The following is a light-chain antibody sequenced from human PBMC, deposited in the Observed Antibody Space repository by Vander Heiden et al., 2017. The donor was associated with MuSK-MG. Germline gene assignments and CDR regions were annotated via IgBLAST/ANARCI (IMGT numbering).Light chain of an antibody. J-gene: IGLJ3*02. CDR1: SSNIGSNS. CDR3: ATWDDSLNSWV. Sequence: QSVLTQAPSASGTPGQRVTISCSGSSSNIGSNSVNWYQQVPGTAPKLLICSNNQRPSGVPDRFSGSKSGTSASLAISGLQSEDEADYYCATWDDSLNSWVFGGGTKVTVL. CDR2: SNN. V-gene: IGLV1-44*01.